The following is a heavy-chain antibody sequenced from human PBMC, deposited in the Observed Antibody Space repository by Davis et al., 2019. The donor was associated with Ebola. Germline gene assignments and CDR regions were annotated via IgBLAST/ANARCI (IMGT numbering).Heavy chain of an antibody. Sequence: GESLKISCAASEFTFSGSAMHWVRQASWKGLEWVGRIRSKANNYATAYAASVKGRFTISRDDSKNTAYLQMNSLKTEDTAVYYCTRHPSAAIFLSNYYYYAMDVWGQGTTVTVSS. CDR1: EFTFSGSA. CDR3: TRHPSAAIFLSNYYYYAMDV. J-gene: IGHJ6*02. V-gene: IGHV3-73*01. CDR2: IRSKANNYAT. D-gene: IGHD2-2*01.